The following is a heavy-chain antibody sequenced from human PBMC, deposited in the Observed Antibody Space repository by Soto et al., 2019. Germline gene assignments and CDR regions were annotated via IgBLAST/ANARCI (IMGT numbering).Heavy chain of an antibody. J-gene: IGHJ5*02. CDR2: ISPYNGDT. D-gene: IGHD1-26*01. V-gene: IGHV1-18*01. CDR3: AKEGGSYAGWFDP. CDR1: GYRFISYG. Sequence: QVQLVQSGAKVKKPGASVKVSCKASGYRFISYGIMWVRQAPGQGLEWMGWISPYNGDTNYAQKFQDRVIMTTDTSTSTAYMELRSLRSDDTALYYCAKEGGSYAGWFDPGGQGTLVTVSS.